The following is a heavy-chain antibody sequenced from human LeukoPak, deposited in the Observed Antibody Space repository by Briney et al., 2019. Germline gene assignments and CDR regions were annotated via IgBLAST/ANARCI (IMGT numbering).Heavy chain of an antibody. CDR3: ARVSVGRYYFDN. Sequence: GGSLRLSCVASGFQFSNFAMSWVRQAPGRGLQWVSAIRTVGNDPSYADSVRGRFTISRDSAKNTLYLQMNSLRAEDTAVYYCARVSVGRYYFDNWGQGPPLTVS. CDR1: GFQFSNFA. J-gene: IGHJ4*02. CDR2: IRTVGNDP. D-gene: IGHD3-3*02. V-gene: IGHV3-23*01.